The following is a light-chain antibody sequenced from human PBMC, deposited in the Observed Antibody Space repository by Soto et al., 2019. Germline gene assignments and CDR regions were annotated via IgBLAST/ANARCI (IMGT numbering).Light chain of an antibody. J-gene: IGKJ4*01. CDR3: QQYNNWAPEIT. CDR1: QSVSRN. CDR2: GAS. Sequence: EIVMTQSPAALSVSPGERASLSCRASQSVSRNLAWYRQKPGQAPRLLIYGASTRATGIPARFSGSGSGTEFTLTLSSLQSEDFAVYYCQQYNNWAPEITFGGGTKVDIK. V-gene: IGKV3-15*01.